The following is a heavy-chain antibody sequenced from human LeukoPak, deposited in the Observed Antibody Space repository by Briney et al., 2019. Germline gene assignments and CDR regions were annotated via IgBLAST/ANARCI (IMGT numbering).Heavy chain of an antibody. D-gene: IGHD1-26*01. CDR1: GFTCRDYY. J-gene: IGHJ4*02. CDR3: ATEWESLDC. V-gene: IGHV3-72*01. CDR2: IRNKANTYIT. Sequence: QPGGSLRLSCAASGFTCRDYYMDWVHQAPGKGLEGVGRIRNKANTYITEYAASLKGRFTISRDDSKNSLYLRMNSLNTEDTAVYYCATEWESLDCWGQGTLVIVSS.